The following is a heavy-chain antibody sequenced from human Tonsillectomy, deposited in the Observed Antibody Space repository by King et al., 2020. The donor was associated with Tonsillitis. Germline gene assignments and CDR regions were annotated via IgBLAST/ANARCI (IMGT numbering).Heavy chain of an antibody. Sequence: VQLQQWGAGLLKPSETLSLTCAVYGGSFSGYYWGWIRQPPGKGLEWIGEINHSGSTNYNPSLKSRVTISEETSKNQFSLKLSSVTAADTAVYYCARGYLESGSYLGYWYFDLWGRGTLVTVSS. CDR2: INHSGST. CDR3: ARGYLESGSYLGYWYFDL. J-gene: IGHJ2*01. CDR1: GGSFSGYY. D-gene: IGHD1-26*01. V-gene: IGHV4-34*01.